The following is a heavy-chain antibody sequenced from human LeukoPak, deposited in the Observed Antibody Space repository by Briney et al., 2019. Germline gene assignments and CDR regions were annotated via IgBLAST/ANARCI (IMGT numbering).Heavy chain of an antibody. J-gene: IGHJ4*02. CDR2: IYYSGST. V-gene: IGHV4-39*01. D-gene: IGHD2-2*01. CDR1: GRSISSSSYY. Sequence: PSETLSLTSTVSGRSISSSSYYWGWIRQPPGKGLEWIGSIYYSGSTYYNPSLKSRVTISVDTSKNQFYLKLSSVTAADTAVYYCARWVVAADQRGFDYWGQGTLVTVSS. CDR3: ARWVVAADQRGFDY.